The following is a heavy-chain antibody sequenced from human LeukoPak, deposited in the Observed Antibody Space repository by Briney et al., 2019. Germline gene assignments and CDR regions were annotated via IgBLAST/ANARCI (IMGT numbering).Heavy chain of an antibody. V-gene: IGHV3-30*02. J-gene: IGHJ4*02. CDR2: IRYDGSNK. CDR3: AKEGMRGYCSSTSCYIGLFDY. D-gene: IGHD2-2*02. CDR1: GFTFSSYG. Sequence: GGSLRLSCAASGFTFSSYGMHWVRQAPGKGLEWVAFIRYDGSNKYYADSVKGRFTISRDNSKNTLYLQVNSLRAEDTAVYYCAKEGMRGYCSSTSCYIGLFDYWGQGTLVTVSS.